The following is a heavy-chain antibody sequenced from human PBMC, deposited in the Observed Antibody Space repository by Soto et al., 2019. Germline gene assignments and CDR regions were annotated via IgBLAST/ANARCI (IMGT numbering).Heavy chain of an antibody. CDR3: ARDVLDTTVGYYFDY. D-gene: IGHD4-17*01. CDR2: IHHTGSS. Sequence: SETLSLTCTVSGVSINSADFYWSWIRQAPGKGLEWIGYIHHTGSSQHHPSLRGRVDISMDTSKNQFSLELRSVTAADTAMYYCARDVLDTTVGYYFDYWGQGGMVTVSS. J-gene: IGHJ4*02. V-gene: IGHV4-30-4*01. CDR1: GVSINSADFY.